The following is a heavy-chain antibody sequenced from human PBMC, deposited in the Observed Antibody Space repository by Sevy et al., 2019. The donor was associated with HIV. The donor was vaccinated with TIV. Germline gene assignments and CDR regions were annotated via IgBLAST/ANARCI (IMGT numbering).Heavy chain of an antibody. CDR1: GGTFSSYA. D-gene: IGHD2-15*01. CDR2: IIPIFGTA. J-gene: IGHJ6*02. Sequence: ASVKVSCKASGGTFSSYAISWVRQAPGQGLEWMGGIIPIFGTANYAQKFQGRVTMTTDTSTSTAYMELTNLRSGDTAVYYCARDMGWQLLPLGMDVWGQGTTVTVSS. V-gene: IGHV1-69*05. CDR3: ARDMGWQLLPLGMDV.